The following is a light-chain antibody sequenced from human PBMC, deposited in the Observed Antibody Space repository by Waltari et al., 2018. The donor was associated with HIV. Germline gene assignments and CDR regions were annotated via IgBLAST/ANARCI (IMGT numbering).Light chain of an antibody. J-gene: IGKJ1*01. CDR2: GAS. CDR3: QQSSTVPRT. CDR1: HNINSY. Sequence: DIRMTQSPGSLSASVGDRVTITCRASHNINSYLNWYHQKPGKAPKLLIYGASSLHSGDPSRFSGSGSGTDFTLTISSLQPEDFGTYYCQQSSTVPRTFGQGTKVEIK. V-gene: IGKV1-39*01.